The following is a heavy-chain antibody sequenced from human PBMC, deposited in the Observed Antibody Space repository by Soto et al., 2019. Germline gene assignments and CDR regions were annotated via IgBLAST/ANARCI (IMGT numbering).Heavy chain of an antibody. CDR3: ARSYYYDSSGYYYGGTVFDY. D-gene: IGHD3-22*01. CDR2: IIPIFGTA. J-gene: IGHJ4*02. Sequence: GASVKVSCKASGGTFSSYAISWVRQAPGQGLEWMGGIIPIFGTANYAQKFQGRVTITADESTSTAYMELSSLRSEDTAVYYCARSYYYDSSGYYYGGTVFDYWGQGTLVTVSS. CDR1: GGTFSSYA. V-gene: IGHV1-69*13.